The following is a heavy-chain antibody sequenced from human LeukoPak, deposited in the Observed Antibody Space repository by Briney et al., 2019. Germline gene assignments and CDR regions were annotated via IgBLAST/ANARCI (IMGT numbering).Heavy chain of an antibody. CDR3: AKDRYSNYGNWFDP. D-gene: IGHD4-11*01. V-gene: IGHV3-23*01. Sequence: GGSLRLSCAASGFTFSSYAMNWVRQASGKGLEWVSGISGSGGSTYNADSVKGRFTISRDNSKNTLYLQMNSLRAEDTAVYYCAKDRYSNYGNWFDPWGQGTLVTVFS. CDR1: GFTFSSYA. J-gene: IGHJ5*02. CDR2: ISGSGGST.